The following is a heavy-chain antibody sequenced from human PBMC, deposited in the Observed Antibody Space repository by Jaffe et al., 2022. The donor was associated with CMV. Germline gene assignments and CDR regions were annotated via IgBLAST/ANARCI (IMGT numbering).Heavy chain of an antibody. D-gene: IGHD2-15*01. CDR2: IWYDGSNK. J-gene: IGHJ6*03. CDR1: GFTFSSYG. V-gene: IGHV3-33*08. Sequence: QVQLVESGGGVVQPGRSLRLSCAASGFTFSSYGMHWVRQAPGKGLEWVAVIWYDGSNKYYADSVKGRFTISRDNSKNTLYLQMNSLRAEDTAVYYCARDMGCSGGSCYTKVMDVWGKGTTVTVSS. CDR3: ARDMGCSGGSCYTKVMDV.